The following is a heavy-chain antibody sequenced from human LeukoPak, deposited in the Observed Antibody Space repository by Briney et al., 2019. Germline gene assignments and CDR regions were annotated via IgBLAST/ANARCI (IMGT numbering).Heavy chain of an antibody. Sequence: GSLRLSCAASGFTFSSYAMSWVRQAPGKGLEWVSAISGSGGSTYYADSVKGRFTISRDNSKNTLYLQMNSLRAEDTAVYYCAKDPHVVGALGPFDYWGQGTLVTVSS. CDR1: GFTFSSYA. V-gene: IGHV3-23*01. CDR2: ISGSGGST. D-gene: IGHD1-26*01. J-gene: IGHJ4*02. CDR3: AKDPHVVGALGPFDY.